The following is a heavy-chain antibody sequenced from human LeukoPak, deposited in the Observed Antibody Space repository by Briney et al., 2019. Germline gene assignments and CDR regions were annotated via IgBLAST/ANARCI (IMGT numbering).Heavy chain of an antibody. J-gene: IGHJ3*02. D-gene: IGHD3-9*01. CDR2: LSKSGNT. V-gene: IGHV4-59*01. CDR3: ARARYVNSFYAFDI. Sequence: SGTLSLTCTVSGGSISGYYWSWIRLPPGKGLEWIGYLSKSGNTNYSPSLKSRVTIFGDTSKNQFFLKLSSVTAADTAVYYCARARYVNSFYAFDIWGQGTLVTVSS. CDR1: GGSISGYY.